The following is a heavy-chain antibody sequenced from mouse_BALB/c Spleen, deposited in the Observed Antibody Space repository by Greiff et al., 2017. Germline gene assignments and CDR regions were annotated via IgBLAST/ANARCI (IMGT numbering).Heavy chain of an antibody. CDR1: GYSITSDYA. CDR3: ARKDALYAMDY. CDR2: ISYSGST. V-gene: IGHV3-2*02. Sequence: EVKLQESGPGLVKPSQSLSLTCTVTGYSITSDYAWNWIRQFPGNKLEWMGYISYSGSTSYNPSLKSRISITRDTSKNQFFLQLNSVTTEDTATYYCARKDALYAMDYWGQGTSVTVSS. J-gene: IGHJ4*01.